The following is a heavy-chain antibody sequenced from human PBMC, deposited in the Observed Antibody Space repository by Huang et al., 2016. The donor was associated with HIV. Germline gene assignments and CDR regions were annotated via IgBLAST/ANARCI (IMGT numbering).Heavy chain of an antibody. CDR3: ASASIAARRWFDP. V-gene: IGHV4-59*01. CDR2: IYYSGST. Sequence: QVQLQESGPGLVKPSETLSLTCTVSGGSMSSYYWSWIRQPPGKGLEWIGYIYYSGSTNYNPSLKGRVTISVDTSKTQFSLRLSSVTAADTAVYYCASASIAARRWFDPWGQGSLVTVSS. J-gene: IGHJ5*02. D-gene: IGHD6-6*01. CDR1: GGSMSSYY.